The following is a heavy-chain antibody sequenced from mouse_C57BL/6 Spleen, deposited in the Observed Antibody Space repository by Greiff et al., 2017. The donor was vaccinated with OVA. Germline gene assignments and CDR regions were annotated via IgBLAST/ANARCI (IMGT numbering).Heavy chain of an antibody. CDR2: IHPNSGST. CDR1: GYTFTSYW. J-gene: IGHJ2*01. V-gene: IGHV1-64*01. D-gene: IGHD2-4*01. Sequence: QVQLQQPGAELVKPGASVKLSCKASGYTFTSYWMHWVKQRPGQGLEWIGMIHPNSGSTNYNEKFKSKATLTVDKSSSTAYMQLSSLTSEDSAVYYWARDDYGGYYFDYWGQGTTLTVSS. CDR3: ARDDYGGYYFDY.